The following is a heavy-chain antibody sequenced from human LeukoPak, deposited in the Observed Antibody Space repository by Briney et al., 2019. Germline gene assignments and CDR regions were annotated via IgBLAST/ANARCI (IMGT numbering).Heavy chain of an antibody. V-gene: IGHV4-59*06. CDR3: ARDWGSGYYFDY. CDR2: IYHSGST. Sequence: SETLSLTCTVSGGSRSSYYWSWIRQLPGEGLEWIGDIYHSGSTSYNPSLKSRVSISVDTSKNQFYLKLSSVTAADTAVYYCARDWGSGYYFDYWGQGTLVTVSS. D-gene: IGHD3-22*01. CDR1: GGSRSSYY. J-gene: IGHJ4*02.